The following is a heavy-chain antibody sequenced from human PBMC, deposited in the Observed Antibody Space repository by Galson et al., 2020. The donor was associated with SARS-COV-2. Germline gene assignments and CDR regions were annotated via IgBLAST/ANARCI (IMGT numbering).Heavy chain of an antibody. V-gene: IGHV4-59*08. D-gene: IGHD6-13*01. CDR2: IYYSGST. J-gene: IGHJ3*02. CDR3: ARHRMGSSWYDEYDAFDI. CDR1: GGSISSYY. Sequence: ETSETLSLTCTVSGGSISSYYWSWIRQPPGKGLEWIGYIYYSGSTNYNPSLKSRVTISVDTSKNQFSLKLSSVTAADTAVYYCARHRMGSSWYDEYDAFDIWGQGTMVTVSS.